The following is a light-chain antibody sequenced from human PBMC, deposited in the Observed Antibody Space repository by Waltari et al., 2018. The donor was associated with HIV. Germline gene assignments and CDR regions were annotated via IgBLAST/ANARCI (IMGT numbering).Light chain of an antibody. CDR2: DAS. CDR3: QQYGTSPLT. J-gene: IGKJ4*01. CDR1: QSIFSNY. Sequence: EIVLTQSPGTLSLSPGERASLSCRASQSIFSNYLAWYQQKPAQAPRLLIYDASSRATDIPDRFSGSGSGTDFTLTISGLEPEDFAVYFCQQYGTSPLTFGGGTKVEMK. V-gene: IGKV3-20*01.